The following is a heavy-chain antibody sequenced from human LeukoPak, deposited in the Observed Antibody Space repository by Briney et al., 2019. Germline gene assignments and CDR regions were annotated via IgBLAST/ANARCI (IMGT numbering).Heavy chain of an antibody. CDR1: GFTFSSYG. CDR2: ISYDGSNK. V-gene: IGHV3-30*18. CDR3: AKEGWLRFVDY. J-gene: IGHJ4*02. D-gene: IGHD5-12*01. Sequence: PGGSLRLSCAASGFTFSSYGMHWVRQAPGKGLEWVAVISYDGSNKYYADSVKGRFTISRDNSKNTLYLQMNSLRAEDTAVYYCAKEGWLRFVDYWGQGTLVTVSS.